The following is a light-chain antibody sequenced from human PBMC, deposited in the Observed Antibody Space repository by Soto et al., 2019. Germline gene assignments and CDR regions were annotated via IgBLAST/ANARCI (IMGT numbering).Light chain of an antibody. Sequence: DIKLPNSPSTLLASEEDRAGITGRASKRFINGLAWYQQKPGKAPDLLIYKASSLQTGVPSRFSGSGSGTEFTLTISSLQPDDFATYYCQQYEGYPWTFGQGTKVEIK. J-gene: IGKJ1*01. V-gene: IGKV1-5*03. CDR1: KRFING. CDR3: QQYEGYPWT. CDR2: KAS.